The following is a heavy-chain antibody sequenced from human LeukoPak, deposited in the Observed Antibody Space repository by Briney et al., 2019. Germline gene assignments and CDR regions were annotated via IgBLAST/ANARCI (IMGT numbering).Heavy chain of an antibody. J-gene: IGHJ4*02. D-gene: IGHD3-3*01. V-gene: IGHV4-4*07. Sequence: SETLSLTCTVSGGSSSSYYWSWIRQPAGKGLEWIGRIYTSGSTNYNPSLKSRVTMSVDTSKNQFSLKLTSVTAADTAVYYCARGDDFWSGSIFDYWGQGTLVTVSS. CDR2: IYTSGST. CDR1: GGSSSSYY. CDR3: ARGDDFWSGSIFDY.